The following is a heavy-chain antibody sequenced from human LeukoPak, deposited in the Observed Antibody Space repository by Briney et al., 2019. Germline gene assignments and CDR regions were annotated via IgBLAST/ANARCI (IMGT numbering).Heavy chain of an antibody. V-gene: IGHV1-18*01. D-gene: IGHD4-17*01. CDR2: VNIYNGDR. J-gene: IGHJ4*02. CDR3: ARGPYRTVTTGPNYLDY. CDR1: GSGFASSG. Sequence: ASGTLSLKCTGSGFASSGNSWVWQGPAQGQGLVGWVNIYNGDRNNSHMLQGRGSMTTDTSTNTDFMELRIQSSDDTAVYYSARGPYRTVTTGPNYLDYWGQGTLVTVSS.